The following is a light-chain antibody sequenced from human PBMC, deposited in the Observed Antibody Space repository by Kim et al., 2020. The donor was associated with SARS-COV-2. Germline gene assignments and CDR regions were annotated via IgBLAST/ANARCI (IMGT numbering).Light chain of an antibody. Sequence: ASGGARVTITCRASQDIANSLAWYQQKPGKVPQVLIYAASTLQSGVPSRFSGSGSGTEFTLTIGSLQTEDVATYYCHKYNSAPWTFGPGTKVDIK. J-gene: IGKJ1*01. V-gene: IGKV1-27*01. CDR1: QDIANS. CDR3: HKYNSAPWT. CDR2: AAS.